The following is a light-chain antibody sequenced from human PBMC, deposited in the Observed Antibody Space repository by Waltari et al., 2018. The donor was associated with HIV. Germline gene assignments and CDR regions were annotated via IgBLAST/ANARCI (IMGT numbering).Light chain of an antibody. Sequence: QSVLTQSPSASGTPGQRVTISCSGGTSNIGSNSVRWYQQVPGTAPQLFMFSNSLRPSGVPDRFSGSKSGTSASLAISGLQSEDEADYYGATWDDTLDGPVFGGGTRLTVL. J-gene: IGLJ3*02. CDR1: TSNIGSNS. V-gene: IGLV1-44*01. CDR2: SNS. CDR3: ATWDDTLDGPV.